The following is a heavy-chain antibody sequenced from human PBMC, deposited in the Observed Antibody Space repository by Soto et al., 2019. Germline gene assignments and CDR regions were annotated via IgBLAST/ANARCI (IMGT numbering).Heavy chain of an antibody. D-gene: IGHD6-13*01. CDR2: INHRGSA. CDR1: GASVSSTYW. CDR3: ARYNAASGTYYFDY. Sequence: QVELQESGPGLVKPSGTLSLTCAVSGASVSSTYWWSWVRQPHGKGPEWIGEINHRGSANYNPSLKSRVTMSLDISKSQFSLRLTSVTAADTAVYFCARYNAASGTYYFDYWGRGALVTVSS. J-gene: IGHJ4*02. V-gene: IGHV4-4*02.